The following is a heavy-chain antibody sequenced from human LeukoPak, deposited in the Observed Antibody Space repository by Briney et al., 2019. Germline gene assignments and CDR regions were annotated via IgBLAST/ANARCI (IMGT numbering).Heavy chain of an antibody. D-gene: IGHD6-19*01. V-gene: IGHV4-4*07. CDR1: GGSISSYF. J-gene: IGHJ4*02. CDR2: IYTSGST. Sequence: SETLSLTCTVSGGSISSYFWTWIRQPAGKGLEWIGRIYTSGSTNYNPSLKSRVTMSVDTSKNQFSLKLSSVTAADTAVYYCARDRAVPGRIDYRGRGTLVTVSS. CDR3: ARDRAVPGRIDY.